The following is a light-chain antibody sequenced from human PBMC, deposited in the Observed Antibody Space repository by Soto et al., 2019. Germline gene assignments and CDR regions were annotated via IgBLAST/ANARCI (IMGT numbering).Light chain of an antibody. V-gene: IGLV2-14*01. J-gene: IGLJ1*01. CDR2: EVR. CDR1: SSDVGGYNY. CDR3: NSYTSKSTGV. Sequence: QSALTQPASVSGSPGQSNTISCAGTSSDVGGYNYVSWYQQHPGKAPQLIIYEVRKRPSGVSNRVSGSKSGNTASLTISGLQSEDEADYYCNSYTSKSTGVFGTGTKVTVL.